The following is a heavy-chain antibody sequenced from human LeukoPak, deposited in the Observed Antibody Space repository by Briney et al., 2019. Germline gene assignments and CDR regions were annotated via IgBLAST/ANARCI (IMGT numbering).Heavy chain of an antibody. Sequence: QPGGSLRLSCAASGFTFSSYSMNWVRQAPGKGLEWVANIKQDGSEKYYVDSVKGRFTISRDNAKNSLYLQMNSLRAEDTAVYYCARGGRERFWFDPWGQGTLVTVSS. V-gene: IGHV3-7*01. D-gene: IGHD5-24*01. CDR2: IKQDGSEK. CDR1: GFTFSSYS. J-gene: IGHJ5*02. CDR3: ARGGRERFWFDP.